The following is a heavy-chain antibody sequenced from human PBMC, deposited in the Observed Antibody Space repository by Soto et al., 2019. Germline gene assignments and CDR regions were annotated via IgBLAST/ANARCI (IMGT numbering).Heavy chain of an antibody. CDR3: TREAFIRGRPFDY. Sequence: QVQMVASGGAVVQPGGALRLSCVASGFTFNSYALHWVRQAPGKGLEWVGLISYDSNSHHYTDSVKGRFTISRDNSKKTLDLHMFSLRPEDTAMYYCTREAFIRGRPFDYWGQGTQVSVSS. CDR1: GFTFNSYA. V-gene: IGHV3-30*07. J-gene: IGHJ4*02. CDR2: ISYDSNSH. D-gene: IGHD1-26*01.